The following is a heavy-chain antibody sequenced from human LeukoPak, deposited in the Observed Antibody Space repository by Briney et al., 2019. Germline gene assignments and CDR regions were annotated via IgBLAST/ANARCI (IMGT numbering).Heavy chain of an antibody. Sequence: SETLSLTCTVSGGSISSSSYSWGWIRQPPGKGLEWIGSIYYSGSTYYNPSLKSRVTISVDTSKNQFSLKLSSVTAADTAVYYCATFLGDSRSFDYWGQGTLVTVSS. V-gene: IGHV4-39*01. CDR3: ATFLGDSRSFDY. D-gene: IGHD3-16*01. CDR2: IYYSGST. J-gene: IGHJ4*02. CDR1: GGSISSSSYS.